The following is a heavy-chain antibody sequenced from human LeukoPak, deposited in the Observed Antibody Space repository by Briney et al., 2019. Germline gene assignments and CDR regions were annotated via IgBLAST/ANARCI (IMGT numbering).Heavy chain of an antibody. J-gene: IGHJ4*02. CDR3: ARVDSSGYLNDY. V-gene: IGHV1-2*02. CDR1: GYTFTGYY. D-gene: IGHD3-22*01. CDR2: INPNSGGT. Sequence: ASVKVSCKASGYTFTGYYIHWVRQAPGQGLEWMGWINPNSGGTNYAQKFQGRVTMTRDTSISTAYMELSRLRSDDTAVYYCARVDSSGYLNDYWGQGTLVTVSS.